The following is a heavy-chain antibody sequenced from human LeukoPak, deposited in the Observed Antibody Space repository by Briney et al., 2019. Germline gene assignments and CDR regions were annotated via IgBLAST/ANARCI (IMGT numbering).Heavy chain of an antibody. V-gene: IGHV3-21*01. J-gene: IGHJ4*02. D-gene: IGHD4-17*01. CDR2: ISSSSSYI. CDR1: GFTFSSYS. CDR3: ARVGYGETDFDY. Sequence: PGGSLRLSCAASGFTFSSYSMNWVRQAPGEGLEWVSSISSSSSYIYYADSVKGRFTISRDNAKNSLYLQMNSLRAEDTAVYYCARVGYGETDFDYWGQGTLVTVSS.